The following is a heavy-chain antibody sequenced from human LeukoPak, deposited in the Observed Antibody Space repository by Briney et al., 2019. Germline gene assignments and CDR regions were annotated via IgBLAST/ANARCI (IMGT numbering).Heavy chain of an antibody. CDR1: GFTVSSNY. D-gene: IGHD1-26*01. J-gene: IGHJ3*02. V-gene: IGHV3-53*01. CDR3: ARGLGATTTGGDAFDI. Sequence: GGSLRLSCAASGFTVSSNYMSWVRQAPGKGLEWVSVIYSGGSTYYADSVKGRFTISRDNSKNTLYLQMNSLRAEDTAVYYCARGLGATTTGGDAFDIWGQGTMVTVSS. CDR2: IYSGGST.